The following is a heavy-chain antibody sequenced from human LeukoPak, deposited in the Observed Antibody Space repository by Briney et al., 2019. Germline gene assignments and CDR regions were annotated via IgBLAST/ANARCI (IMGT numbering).Heavy chain of an antibody. CDR1: GFTFSSYA. V-gene: IGHV3-48*04. Sequence: GGSLRLSCAASGFTFSSYAMSWVRQAPGKGLEWVSYISSSGSTIYYADSVKGRFTISRDNAKNSLYLQMNSLRAEDTAVYCCARDPRALYSSSWYYFDYWGQGTLVTVSS. CDR3: ARDPRALYSSSWYYFDY. CDR2: ISSSGSTI. J-gene: IGHJ4*02. D-gene: IGHD6-13*01.